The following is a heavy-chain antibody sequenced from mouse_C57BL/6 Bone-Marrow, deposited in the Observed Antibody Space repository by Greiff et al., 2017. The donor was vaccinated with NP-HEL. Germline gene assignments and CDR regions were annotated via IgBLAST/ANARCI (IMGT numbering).Heavy chain of an antibody. CDR2: ISSGGDYI. V-gene: IGHV5-9-1*02. CDR1: GFTFSSYA. CDR3: TRGGNFDY. J-gene: IGHJ2*01. Sequence: EVKLMESGEGFVKPGGSLKLSCAASGFTFSSYAMSWVRQTPEKSLEWVAYISSGGDYIYYADTVKGRFTISRDNARNTLYLQMSSLKSEDTAMYCCTRGGNFDYWGQGTTLTVSS.